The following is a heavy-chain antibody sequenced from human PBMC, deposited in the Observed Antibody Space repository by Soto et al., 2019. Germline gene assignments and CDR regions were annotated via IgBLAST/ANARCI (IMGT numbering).Heavy chain of an antibody. CDR3: LRILRGDGYTFTY. D-gene: IGHD5-12*01. V-gene: IGHV3-74*01. J-gene: IGHJ4*02. Sequence: EVQLLESGGGSVQPGGSLRLSCAASGFTLSNYGMHWVRQAPGKGLVWVSRINTDGSTTTYADSVKGRFTISRDNAQHKMYLEMNSVRAEDPAVYYGLRILRGDGYTFTYWGQGTLVTV. CDR2: INTDGSTT. CDR1: GFTLSNYG.